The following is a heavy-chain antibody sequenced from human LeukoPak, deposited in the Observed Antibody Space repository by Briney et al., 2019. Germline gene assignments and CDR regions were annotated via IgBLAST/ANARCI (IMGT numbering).Heavy chain of an antibody. CDR2: IYWDDDK. V-gene: IGHV2-5*02. Sequence: SGPTLLQPTQTLTLTFTFSGFSPNTNEMGVGWIRQPPGKALEWLSLIYWDDDKHYSPSLKNRLTIAKDTSKNQVVLTMTNMDPVDTATYYCAHRRRLPFVSWGQGTLVTVSS. J-gene: IGHJ4*02. CDR1: GFSPNTNEMG. CDR3: AHRRRLPFVS.